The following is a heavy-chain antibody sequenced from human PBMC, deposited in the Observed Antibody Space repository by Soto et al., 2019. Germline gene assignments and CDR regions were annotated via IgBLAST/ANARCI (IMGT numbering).Heavy chain of an antibody. CDR3: ARANYVWGSYSPDY. V-gene: IGHV3-33*01. D-gene: IGHD3-16*01. J-gene: IGHJ4*02. CDR2: IWYDGSNK. CDR1: GFTFSSYG. Sequence: PVGSLRLSCAASGFTFSSYGMHWVRQAPGKGLEWVAVIWYDGSNKYYADSVKGRFTISRDNSKNTLYLQMNSLRAEDTAVYYCARANYVWGSYSPDYWGQGTLVTVSS.